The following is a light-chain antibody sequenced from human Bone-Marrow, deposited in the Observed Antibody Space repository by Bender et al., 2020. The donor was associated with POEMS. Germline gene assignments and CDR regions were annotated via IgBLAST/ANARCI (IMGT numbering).Light chain of an antibody. V-gene: IGLV1-44*01. CDR3: AAWDDSLNGWV. CDR2: TSN. J-gene: IGLJ3*02. CDR1: ASNLGSNA. Sequence: QSVLSQAPSASGTPGQRVTISCSGSASNLGSNAVSWYQQVPGTAPKLLIHTSNERPSGVPDRFSGSKSGTSASLAISGLQSEDEADYFCAAWDDSLNGWVFGGGTKVTVL.